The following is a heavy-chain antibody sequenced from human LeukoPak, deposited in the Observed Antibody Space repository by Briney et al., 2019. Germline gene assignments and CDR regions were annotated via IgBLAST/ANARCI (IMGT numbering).Heavy chain of an antibody. V-gene: IGHV1-69*05. CDR1: GGTFSSYA. Sequence: GASVKVSCKASGGTFSSYAISWVRQAPGQGLEWMGGIIPIFGTANYAQKFQGRVTMTRDTSTSTVYMELSSLRSEDTAVYYCARDVHYGMDVWGQGTTVTVSS. J-gene: IGHJ6*02. CDR2: IIPIFGTA. CDR3: ARDVHYGMDV.